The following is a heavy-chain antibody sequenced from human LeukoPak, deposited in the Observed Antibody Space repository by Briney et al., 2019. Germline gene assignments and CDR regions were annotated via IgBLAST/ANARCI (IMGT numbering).Heavy chain of an antibody. J-gene: IGHJ4*02. CDR1: GGTFSSYA. Sequence: SVKVSCTASGGTFSSYAISWVRQAPGQGLEWMGGIIPIFGTANYAQKFQGRVTITADESTSTAHMELSSLRSEDTAVYYCARGPLVSMAPQFTIDYWGQGTLVTVSS. CDR2: IIPIFGTA. CDR3: ARGPLVSMAPQFTIDY. D-gene: IGHD5-24*01. V-gene: IGHV1-69*13.